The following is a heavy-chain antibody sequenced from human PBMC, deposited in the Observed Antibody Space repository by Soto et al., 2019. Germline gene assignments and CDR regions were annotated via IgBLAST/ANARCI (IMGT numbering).Heavy chain of an antibody. Sequence: QVQLVESGGGVVQPGRSLRLSCAASGFTFSTYGMHWVRQAPGTGLEWVAVIWYDGSHKDYADSVKGRFTISRDNSKNTLYLQMNSHRVEDTAVYYCARAVGPFDYWGQGALVAVSS. CDR3: ARAVGPFDY. J-gene: IGHJ4*02. CDR2: IWYDGSHK. D-gene: IGHD1-26*01. V-gene: IGHV3-33*01. CDR1: GFTFSTYG.